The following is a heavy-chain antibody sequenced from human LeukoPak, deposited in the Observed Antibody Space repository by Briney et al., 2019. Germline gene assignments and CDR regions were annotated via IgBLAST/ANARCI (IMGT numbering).Heavy chain of an antibody. CDR1: GFTFTSSA. Sequence: SVKVSCKASGFTFTSSAMQWLRQARGQRLEWIGWIVVGSGNTNYAQKFQERVTITRYMSTSTAYMELRSLRSEDTAVYYCAAFGGSGYNAPFGYWGQGTLVTVSS. CDR3: AAFGGSGYNAPFGY. D-gene: IGHD3-22*01. V-gene: IGHV1-58*02. J-gene: IGHJ4*02. CDR2: IVVGSGNT.